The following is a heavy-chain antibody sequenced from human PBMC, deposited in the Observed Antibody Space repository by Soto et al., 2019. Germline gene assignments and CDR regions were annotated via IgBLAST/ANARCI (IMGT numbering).Heavy chain of an antibody. Sequence: GGSLRLSCAASGFTFSSYGMHWVRQAPGTGLEWVANIKADGSETHYVDSVRGRFTISRDNAKTSLYLQVNSLRAEDTAVYYCAKGGHIDFCGQGTLVTVSS. CDR3: AKGGHIDF. CDR1: GFTFSSYG. D-gene: IGHD3-16*01. CDR2: IKADGSET. J-gene: IGHJ4*02. V-gene: IGHV3-7*03.